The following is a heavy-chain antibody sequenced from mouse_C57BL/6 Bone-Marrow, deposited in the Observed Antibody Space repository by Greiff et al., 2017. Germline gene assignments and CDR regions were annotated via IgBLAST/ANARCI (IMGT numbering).Heavy chain of an antibody. V-gene: IGHV1-59*01. J-gene: IGHJ1*03. CDR2: IDPSDSYT. CDR3: ARGLLRYFDV. D-gene: IGHD2-3*01. Sequence: QVQLQQPGAELVRPGTSVKLSCKASGYTFTSYWMHWVKQRPGQGLEWIGVIDPSDSYTNYNQKFKGKATLTVDPSSSTAYMQLSSLTSEDSAVYDCARGLLRYFDVWGTGTTVTVSS. CDR1: GYTFTSYW.